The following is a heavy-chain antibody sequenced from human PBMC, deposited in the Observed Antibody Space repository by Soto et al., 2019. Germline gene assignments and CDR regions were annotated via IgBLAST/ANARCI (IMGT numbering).Heavy chain of an antibody. D-gene: IGHD2-15*01. V-gene: IGHV1-18*01. CDR2: INSFSGDT. J-gene: IGHJ2*01. Sequence: QVQLVPSGAEVKKPGASVKVSCKASGYTFTHYGITWVRQAPGQGLEWMGWINSFSGDTNYPQKLQGRLTMTTDTSTNTVYMELRNLRSDDTAVYYCARDLHSGGKYWYFAIWGRGTLVTVSS. CDR1: GYTFTHYG. CDR3: ARDLHSGGKYWYFAI.